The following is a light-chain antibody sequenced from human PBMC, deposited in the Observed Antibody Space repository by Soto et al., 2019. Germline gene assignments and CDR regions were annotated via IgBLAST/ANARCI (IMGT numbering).Light chain of an antibody. Sequence: QSALTQPASVSGSPGQSITISCTGSGRDIGAYDYVSWYQQHPGKAPKLIIYGVKNRPSGVSNRFSASKSAFTASLTISGLQTEDEADYYCSSYTTSYFYVFRPGTKLTVL. J-gene: IGLJ1*01. CDR2: GVK. CDR1: GRDIGAYDY. V-gene: IGLV2-14*01. CDR3: SSYTTSYFYV.